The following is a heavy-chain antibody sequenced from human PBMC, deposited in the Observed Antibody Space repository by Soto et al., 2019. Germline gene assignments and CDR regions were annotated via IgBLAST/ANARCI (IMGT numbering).Heavy chain of an antibody. J-gene: IGHJ4*02. CDR2: IYHSGST. CDR1: GYSISSGYY. D-gene: IGHD3-10*01. Sequence: SETLSLTCAVSGYSISSGYYWGWIRQPPGKGLEWIGSIYHSGSTYYNPSLKSRVTISVDTSKNQFSLKLSSVTAADTAVYYCARVKGSITMVRGGPTAFDYWGQGTLVTVSS. CDR3: ARVKGSITMVRGGPTAFDY. V-gene: IGHV4-38-2*01.